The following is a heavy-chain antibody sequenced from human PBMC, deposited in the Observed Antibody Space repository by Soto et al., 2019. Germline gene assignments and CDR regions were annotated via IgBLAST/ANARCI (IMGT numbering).Heavy chain of an antibody. Sequence: ASVKVSCKASGYTFTSYGISWVRQAPGQGLEWMGWISAYNGNTNYAQKLQGRGTSTTDTSTSTAYMELRSLGSDDTAVYYGARIGIVVVEAFDIWGQGTMVTVSS. J-gene: IGHJ3*02. D-gene: IGHD2-2*01. CDR1: GYTFTSYG. V-gene: IGHV1-18*01. CDR2: ISAYNGNT. CDR3: ARIGIVVVEAFDI.